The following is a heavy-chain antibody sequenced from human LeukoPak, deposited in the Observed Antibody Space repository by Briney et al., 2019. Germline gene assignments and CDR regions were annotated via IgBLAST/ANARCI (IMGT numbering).Heavy chain of an antibody. CDR1: GGTFSSYA. Sequence: SVKVSCKASGGTFSSYAISWVRQAPGQGLEWMGGIIPIFGTADYAQKFQGRVTITADESTSTAYMELSSLRSEDTAVYYCARSPSYSSSWYVFDYWGQGTLVTVSS. J-gene: IGHJ4*02. D-gene: IGHD6-13*01. CDR3: ARSPSYSSSWYVFDY. V-gene: IGHV1-69*13. CDR2: IIPIFGTA.